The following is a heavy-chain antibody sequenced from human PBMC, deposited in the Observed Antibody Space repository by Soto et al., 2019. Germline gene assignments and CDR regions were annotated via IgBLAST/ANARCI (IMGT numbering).Heavy chain of an antibody. CDR3: ARGRLLSSSLSNNWFDP. CDR1: GWSFGVYY. Sequence: SEMPSLSSGVDGWSFGVYYWSLLRQPRGKGLEWIGEINHSGSTNYNPSLKSRVTISVDTSKNQFSLKLSSVTAADTAVYYCARGRLLSSSLSNNWFDPWGQGTLVTVSS. D-gene: IGHD6-13*01. CDR2: INHSGST. V-gene: IGHV4-34*01. J-gene: IGHJ5*02.